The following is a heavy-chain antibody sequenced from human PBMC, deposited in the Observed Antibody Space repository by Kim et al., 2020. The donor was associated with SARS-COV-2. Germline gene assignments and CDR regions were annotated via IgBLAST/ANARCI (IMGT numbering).Heavy chain of an antibody. CDR3: ARGYCSSTSCYGMDV. Sequence: QKFQGRVTMTRDTSTSTVYMELGSLRSEDTAVYYCARGYCSSTSCYGMDVWGQGTTVTVSS. V-gene: IGHV1-46*01. D-gene: IGHD2-2*01. J-gene: IGHJ6*02.